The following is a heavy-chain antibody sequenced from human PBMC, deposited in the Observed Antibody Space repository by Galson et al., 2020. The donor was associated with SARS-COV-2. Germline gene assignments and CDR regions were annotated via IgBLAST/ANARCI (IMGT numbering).Heavy chain of an antibody. CDR1: GFTFSSYA. V-gene: IGHV3-23*01. D-gene: IGHD6-19*01. Sequence: GGSLRLSCAASGFTFSSYAMSWVRQAPGKGLEWVSAISGSGGSTYYADSVKGRFTISRDNSKNTLYLQMNSLRVEDTAVYYCAKDAEQWPAPYWYFDLWGRGTLVTVSS. CDR2: ISGSGGST. J-gene: IGHJ2*01. CDR3: AKDAEQWPAPYWYFDL.